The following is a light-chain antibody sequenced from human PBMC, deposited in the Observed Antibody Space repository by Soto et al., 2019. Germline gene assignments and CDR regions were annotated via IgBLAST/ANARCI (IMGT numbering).Light chain of an antibody. Sequence: DLQLTQSPSFLSASVGDGVTITCRASQGIATYLAWYQQKPGKAPKLLIYKASTLKSGVPSRFSGSGSGTEFTLTISSLQPDEFATYYCQHYNSYSEAVGQGTKVDIK. J-gene: IGKJ1*01. CDR2: KAS. CDR1: QGIATY. CDR3: QHYNSYSEA. V-gene: IGKV1-9*01.